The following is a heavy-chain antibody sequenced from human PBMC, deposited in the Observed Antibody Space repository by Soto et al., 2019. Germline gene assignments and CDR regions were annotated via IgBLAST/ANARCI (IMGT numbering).Heavy chain of an antibody. V-gene: IGHV2-5*02. CDR2: IYWDNDK. CDR1: GFSLSTTGVG. J-gene: IGHJ4*02. Sequence: QITLKESGPTLVKPTQTLTLTCSFSGFSLSTTGVGVGWIRQSPGKALEWLAIIYWDNDKRCSPSLKSRVTITKDTSKNQVVLTVTNMDPVDTGTYYCARSLWFGELHWGQGALVTVSS. CDR3: ARSLWFGELH. D-gene: IGHD3-10*01.